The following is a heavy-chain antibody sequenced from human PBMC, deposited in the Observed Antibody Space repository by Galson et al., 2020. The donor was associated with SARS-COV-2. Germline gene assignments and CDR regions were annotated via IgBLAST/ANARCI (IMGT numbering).Heavy chain of an antibody. J-gene: IGHJ4*02. Sequence: QLGESLKISCAASGFTFSSYGMHWVRQAPGKGLEWVAVIWYDGSNKYYADSVKGRFTISRDNSKNTLYLQMNSLRAEDTAVYYCARDFAPLEWELLEVDYWGQGTLVTVSS. CDR1: GFTFSSYG. V-gene: IGHV3-33*01. CDR2: IWYDGSNK. D-gene: IGHD1-26*01. CDR3: ARDFAPLEWELLEVDY.